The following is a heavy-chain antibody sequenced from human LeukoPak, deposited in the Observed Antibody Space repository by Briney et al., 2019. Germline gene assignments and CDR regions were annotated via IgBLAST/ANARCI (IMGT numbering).Heavy chain of an antibody. CDR1: GYTFTDYY. CDR2: INPYNGAT. J-gene: IGHJ5*02. V-gene: IGHV1-2*02. Sequence: ASVKVSCKASGYTFTDYYIHWVRQAPGEGLEWTGWINPYNGATSYAQKFQGRVTMTRDTSMSTVYMELNRLRSDDTAVYYCARAPYCDFSSCYTGHNWFDPWGQGTLVTVSS. CDR3: ARAPYCDFSSCYTGHNWFDP. D-gene: IGHD2-2*02.